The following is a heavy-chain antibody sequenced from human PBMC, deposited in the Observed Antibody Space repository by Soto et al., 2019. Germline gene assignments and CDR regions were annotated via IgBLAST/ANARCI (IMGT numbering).Heavy chain of an antibody. CDR2: IIPIFGTA. CDR3: ARVRGGSGPTWFDP. Sequence: SVNDSCKASGGTFSSYAISWVGQAPGQGLEWMGGIIPIFGTANYAQKFQGRVTITADESTSTAYMELSSLRSEDTAVYYCARVRGGSGPTWFDPSGERTLVTVSS. J-gene: IGHJ5*02. CDR1: GGTFSSYA. V-gene: IGHV1-69*13. D-gene: IGHD6-19*01.